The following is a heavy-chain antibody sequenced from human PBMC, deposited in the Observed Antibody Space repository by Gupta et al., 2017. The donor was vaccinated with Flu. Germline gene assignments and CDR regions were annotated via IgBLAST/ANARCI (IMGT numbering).Heavy chain of an antibody. D-gene: IGHD1-1*01. CDR2: SRGDYTT. Sequence: EVQLMESGGGLVQPGGSLRLSCAASGFTFSDYYIDWVRQAPGKGLEWVGRSRGDYTTHYAASVQGRFTISRDDSENSVHLQMNSLKTGDTAVYFCARTYTYGPFEHWGQGTLVTVYS. CDR3: ARTYTYGPFEH. V-gene: IGHV3-72*01. J-gene: IGHJ4*02. CDR1: GFTFSDYY.